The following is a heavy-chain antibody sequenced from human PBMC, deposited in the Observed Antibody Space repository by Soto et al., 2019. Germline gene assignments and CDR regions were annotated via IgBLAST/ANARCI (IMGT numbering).Heavy chain of an antibody. CDR1: GFTFSTYG. D-gene: IGHD1-1*01. CDR3: ATDLNWENY. CDR2: IKPDGSET. J-gene: IGHJ4*02. V-gene: IGHV3-7*01. Sequence: GGSLRLSCAASGFTFSTYGMTWVRQAPGKGLQWVANIKPDGSETYYLDSVKGRFTISRDNTKNSLYLQMNGLRAEEAALYFCATDLNWENYWGQGTLVTVSS.